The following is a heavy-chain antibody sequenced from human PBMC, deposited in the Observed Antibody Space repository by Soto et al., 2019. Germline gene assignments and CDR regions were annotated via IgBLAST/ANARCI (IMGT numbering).Heavy chain of an antibody. V-gene: IGHV2-5*01. CDR3: ARTLTGTPGFARFYYYYGEDV. Sequence: QITLKESGPALIKPTQTLTLTCTFSGFSLSSSGVAVGWIRQSPGKAPEWLALIYWNDDKRYSPSLKSRLTVTKDTSTKQVVLTLANMDPVDTATYCCARTLTGTPGFARFYYYYGEDVWGPGTTVTVSS. CDR1: GFSLSSSGVA. CDR2: IYWNDDK. D-gene: IGHD3-9*01. J-gene: IGHJ6*02.